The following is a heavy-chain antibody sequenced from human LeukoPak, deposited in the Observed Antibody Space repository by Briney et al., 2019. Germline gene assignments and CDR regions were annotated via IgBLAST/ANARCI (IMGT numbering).Heavy chain of an antibody. CDR3: ARLSTRLLDH. CDR1: GYSFTSYL. D-gene: IGHD3-3*01. CDR2: IYPGDSDT. Sequence: GESLQISWQASGYSFTSYLIGWVRQMPGKRQEWMGIIYPGDSDTRYSPSFQGQVTISADKSITTAYLQWSSPNASASAIYFCARLSTRLLDHWGQGTRVTVSS. J-gene: IGHJ4*02. V-gene: IGHV5-51*01.